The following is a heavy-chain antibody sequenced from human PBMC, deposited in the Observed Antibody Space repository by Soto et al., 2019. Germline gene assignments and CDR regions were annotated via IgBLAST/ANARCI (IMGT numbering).Heavy chain of an antibody. J-gene: IGHJ5*02. D-gene: IGHD6-13*01. V-gene: IGHV4-34*01. Sequence: TSETLSLTCAVYGGSFSGYYWSWIRQPPGKGLEWIGEINHSGSTNYNPSLKSRVTISVDTSKNQFSLKLSSVTAADTAVYYCAREGSWYSPFFWWFDPWGQGTLVTVSS. CDR2: INHSGST. CDR1: GGSFSGYY. CDR3: AREGSWYSPFFWWFDP.